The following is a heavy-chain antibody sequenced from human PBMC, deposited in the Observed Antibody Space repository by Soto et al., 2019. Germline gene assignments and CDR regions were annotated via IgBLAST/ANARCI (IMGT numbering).Heavy chain of an antibody. J-gene: IGHJ6*02. CDR2: IRSKANSYAT. Sequence: VGSLRLSCAASWFTFSGSAMHWVRQASGKGLEWVGRIRSKANSYATAYAASVKGRFTISRDDSKNTAYLQMNSLKTEDTAVYYCTRRGIAAAGPTLYGMDVWGQGTTVTVSS. CDR3: TRRGIAAAGPTLYGMDV. D-gene: IGHD6-13*01. CDR1: WFTFSGSA. V-gene: IGHV3-73*01.